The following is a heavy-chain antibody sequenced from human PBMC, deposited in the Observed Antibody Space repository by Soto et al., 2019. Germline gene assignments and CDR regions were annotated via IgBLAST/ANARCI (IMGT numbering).Heavy chain of an antibody. CDR1: GFTFSNYI. J-gene: IGHJ4*02. V-gene: IGHV3-30-3*01. CDR2: ILHDGNNK. D-gene: IGHD3-10*01. CDR3: ARDDEGGSYCDLGY. Sequence: QVQLVESGGGVVQPGRSLRLSCAASGFTFSNYIMHWVRQAPGKGLEWVAIILHDGNNKYYAASVKCRFTISRDNSKNTLDLQMNSLRTEDTAIYYCARDDEGGSYCDLGYWGQGTLVTVSS.